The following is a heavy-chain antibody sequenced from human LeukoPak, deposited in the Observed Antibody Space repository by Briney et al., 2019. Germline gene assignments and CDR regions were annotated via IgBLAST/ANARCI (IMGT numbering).Heavy chain of an antibody. V-gene: IGHV3-48*03. J-gene: IGHJ4*02. D-gene: IGHD2-15*01. CDR3: ARAENLGYCSGGSCYATVFDY. CDR2: ISSSGSTI. Sequence: GGSLRLSCAASGFTFSSYEMNWVRQAPGKGLEWVSYISSSGSTIYYADSVKGRLTISRDNAKNSLYLQMNSLRAEDTAVYYCARAENLGYCSGGSCYATVFDYRGQGTLVTVSS. CDR1: GFTFSSYE.